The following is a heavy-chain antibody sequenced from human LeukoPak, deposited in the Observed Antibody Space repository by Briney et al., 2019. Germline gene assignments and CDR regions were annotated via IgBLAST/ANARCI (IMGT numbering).Heavy chain of an antibody. CDR3: ARDGAIFGVVILYDY. CDR2: INPNSGGT. J-gene: IGHJ4*02. V-gene: IGHV1-2*02. CDR1: GYTFTGYY. D-gene: IGHD3-3*01. Sequence: ASVKVSCKASGYTFTGYYMHWVRQAPGQGLEWMGWINPNSGGTNYAQKFQGRVTMTRDTSISTAYMELSRLRSDDTAVYYCARDGAIFGVVILYDYWGQGTLVTVSS.